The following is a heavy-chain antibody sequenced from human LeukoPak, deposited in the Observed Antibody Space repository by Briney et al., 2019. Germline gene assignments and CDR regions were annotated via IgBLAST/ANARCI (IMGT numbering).Heavy chain of an antibody. V-gene: IGHV5-51*01. D-gene: IGHD3-10*01. CDR2: IYPDDSDT. Sequence: GESLKISCETSGYSFTTYWIGWVRQRPGTGLEWVGAIYPDDSDTRYSPSFQGQVVISADRSIRTAYLKWNSLKASDTGMYYCARQRGASGTVSWFDPWGQGTLVTVSS. CDR1: GYSFTTYW. J-gene: IGHJ5*02. CDR3: ARQRGASGTVSWFDP.